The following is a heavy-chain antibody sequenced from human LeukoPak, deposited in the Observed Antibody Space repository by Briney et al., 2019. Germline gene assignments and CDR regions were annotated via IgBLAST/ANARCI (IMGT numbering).Heavy chain of an antibody. CDR2: IQQDGSEK. J-gene: IGHJ4*02. V-gene: IGHV3-7*01. Sequence: GGSLRLSCAASGFTFSSYWMSWVRQAPGKGLEWVANIQQDGSEKYYVDSVKGRFTISRDNAKNSLYLQMNSLRDEDTAVYYCARGDDFWGSPADYWGQGTLVTVSS. CDR1: GFTFSSYW. CDR3: ARGDDFWGSPADY. D-gene: IGHD3-3*01.